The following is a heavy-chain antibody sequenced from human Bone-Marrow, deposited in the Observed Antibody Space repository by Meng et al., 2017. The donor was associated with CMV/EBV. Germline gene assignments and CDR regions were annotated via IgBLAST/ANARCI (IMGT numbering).Heavy chain of an antibody. V-gene: IGHV1-46*01. CDR2: INPSDGST. D-gene: IGHD6-19*01. CDR1: GYTFTTYY. Sequence: ASVKVSCKASGYTFTTYYIHWVRQTPGQGLEWMGKINPSDGSTVYAQRFMGRVTMTTDTSTSTVYMELSRLRSDDTAVYYCAREVAVAGLVYWGQGTLVTVSS. CDR3: AREVAVAGLVY. J-gene: IGHJ4*02.